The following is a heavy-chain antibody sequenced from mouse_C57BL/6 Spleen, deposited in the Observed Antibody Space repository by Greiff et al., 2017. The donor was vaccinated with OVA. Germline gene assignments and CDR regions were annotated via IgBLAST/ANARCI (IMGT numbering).Heavy chain of an antibody. CDR1: GFSLTSYG. D-gene: IGHD2-5*01. CDR2: IWRGGST. CDR3: AKGSYSNCPGYY. Sequence: VQLQESGPGLVQPSQSLSITCTVSGFSLTSYGVHWVRQSPGKGLEWLGVIWRGGSTDYNAAFMSRLSSTKDNSKSQVVFKMNSLQADDTAIYYCAKGSYSNCPGYYWGQGTSVTVSS. J-gene: IGHJ4*01. V-gene: IGHV2-5*01.